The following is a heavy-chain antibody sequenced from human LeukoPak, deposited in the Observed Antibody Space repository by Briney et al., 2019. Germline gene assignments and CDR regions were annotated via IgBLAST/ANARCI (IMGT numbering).Heavy chain of an antibody. V-gene: IGHV1-69*05. Sequence: SVKVSCKASGGTFSSYAISWVRQAPGQGLEWMAGIIPIFGTANYAQKFQGRVTITTDESTSAAYMELSSLRSEDTAVYYCARGRVVTGTTAITHYYYYYMDVWGKGTTVTVSS. J-gene: IGHJ6*03. D-gene: IGHD1-7*01. CDR3: ARGRVVTGTTAITHYYYYYMDV. CDR2: IIPIFGTA. CDR1: GGTFSSYA.